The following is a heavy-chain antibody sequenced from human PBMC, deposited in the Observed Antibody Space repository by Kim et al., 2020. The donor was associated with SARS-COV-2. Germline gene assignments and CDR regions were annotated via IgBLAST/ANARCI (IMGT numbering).Heavy chain of an antibody. J-gene: IGHJ4*02. D-gene: IGHD2-2*02. CDR1: GFTFSNAW. CDR3: TTTVPAAIGGDY. CDR2: IKSKTDGGTT. V-gene: IGHV3-15*01. Sequence: GGSLRLSCAASGFTFSNAWMSWVRQAPGKGLEWFGRIKSKTDGGTTDYAAPEKGRCTISRDDSKNTLYLQMNSLKTEDTAVYYCTTTVPAAIGGDYWGQGTLVTVSS.